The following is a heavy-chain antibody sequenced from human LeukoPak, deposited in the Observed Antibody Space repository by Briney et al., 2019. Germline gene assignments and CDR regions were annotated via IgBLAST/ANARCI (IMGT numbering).Heavy chain of an antibody. D-gene: IGHD2-15*01. Sequence: SETLSLTCTVSGGSISSYYRSWIRQPPGKGLEWIGYIYYSGSTNYNPSLKSRVTISVDTSKNQFSLKLSSVTAADTAVYYCARQGYCSGGSCLPYYYYGMDVWGQGTTVTVSS. J-gene: IGHJ6*02. V-gene: IGHV4-59*08. CDR1: GGSISSYY. CDR3: ARQGYCSGGSCLPYYYYGMDV. CDR2: IYYSGST.